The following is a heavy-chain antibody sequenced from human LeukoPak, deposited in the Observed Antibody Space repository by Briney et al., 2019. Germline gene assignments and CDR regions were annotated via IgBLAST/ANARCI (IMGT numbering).Heavy chain of an antibody. CDR2: IYYSGST. CDR3: ARSDTAMVYFDY. J-gene: IGHJ4*02. D-gene: IGHD5-18*01. Sequence: SETLSLTCTVYGGSLSSGDYYWSWIRQPPGKGLYLIGYIYYSGSTYYNPSLKSRVAISVDMSKNQFSLKLSSVTAADTAVYYCARSDTAMVYFDYWGQGSLVTVSS. CDR1: GGSLSSGDYY. V-gene: IGHV4-30-4*01.